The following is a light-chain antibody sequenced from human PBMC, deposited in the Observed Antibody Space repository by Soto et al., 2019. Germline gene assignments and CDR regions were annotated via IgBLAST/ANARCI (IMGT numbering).Light chain of an antibody. J-gene: IGKJ5*01. CDR1: QSVSRSY. Sequence: EIVMTQSPGTLSLSPGDRATLSCRASQSVSRSYLGWYQQKPGQAPRLLMYGASIRAAGVPARFTGSGSGTKLILTISSLQSEDFAVYYCQQYNDWPITLGQGTRLEIK. V-gene: IGKV3D-15*01. CDR3: QQYNDWPIT. CDR2: GAS.